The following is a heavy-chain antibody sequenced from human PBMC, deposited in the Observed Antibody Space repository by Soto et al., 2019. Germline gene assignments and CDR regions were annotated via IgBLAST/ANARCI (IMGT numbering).Heavy chain of an antibody. J-gene: IGHJ5*02. CDR2: IIPIFGTA. Sequence: GASVKVSCKASGGTFSSYAISWVRQAPGQGLEWLGGIIPIFGTANYAQKFQGRVTITADESTSTAYMELSSLRSEDTAVYYCLIQENWFDPWGQGTLVTVSS. CDR1: GGTFSSYA. CDR3: LIQENWFDP. V-gene: IGHV1-69*13. D-gene: IGHD5-18*01.